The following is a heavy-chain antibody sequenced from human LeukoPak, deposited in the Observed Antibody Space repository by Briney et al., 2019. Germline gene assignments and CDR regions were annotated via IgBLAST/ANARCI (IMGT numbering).Heavy chain of an antibody. CDR3: AKCHYGSGSSFDY. V-gene: IGHV3-30*02. CDR1: GFTFSSYG. J-gene: IGHJ4*02. Sequence: GGSLRLSCAASGFTFSSYGMHWVRQAPGKGLEWVAFIRSDGSNKYYADSVKGRFTISRDNSKNTLYLQMNSLRAEDTAVYYCAKCHYGSGSSFDYWGQGTLVTVSS. D-gene: IGHD3-10*01. CDR2: IRSDGSNK.